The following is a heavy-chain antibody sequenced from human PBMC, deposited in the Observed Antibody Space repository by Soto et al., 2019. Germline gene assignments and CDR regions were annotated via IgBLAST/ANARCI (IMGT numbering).Heavy chain of an antibody. V-gene: IGHV3-30*04. CDR3: ARDSRTDGYKYDYFDY. D-gene: IGHD5-12*01. CDR2: ISYDGRDE. J-gene: IGHJ4*02. CDR1: GFTFSNYA. Sequence: QVQLVESGGGVVQPGRSLRLSCTASGFTFSNYAIHWVRQAPGKGLEWVALISYDGRDEYYADSVKGRFTISRDNSKNTLYPQMNSLRAEDTGMFYCARDSRTDGYKYDYFDYWGQGTLVTVSS.